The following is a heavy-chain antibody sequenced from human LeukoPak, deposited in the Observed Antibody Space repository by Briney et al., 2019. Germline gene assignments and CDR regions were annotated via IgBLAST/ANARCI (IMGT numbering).Heavy chain of an antibody. CDR3: ARGPPPYSSSSVRYFDL. J-gene: IGHJ2*01. CDR1: GGSISSSAYH. Sequence: SSETLSLTCTVSGGSISSSAYHWGWIRQPPGKGLEWIGEINHSGSTNYNPSLKSRVTISVDTSKNQFSLKLSSVTAADTAVYYCARGPPPYSSSSVRYFDLWGRGTLVTVSS. V-gene: IGHV4-39*07. CDR2: INHSGST. D-gene: IGHD6-6*01.